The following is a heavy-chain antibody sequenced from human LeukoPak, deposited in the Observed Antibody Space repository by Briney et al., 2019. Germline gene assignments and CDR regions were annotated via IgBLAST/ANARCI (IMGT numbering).Heavy chain of an antibody. D-gene: IGHD2-2*02. CDR3: ARNREYYCSSTSCYTNNLLAYMDV. J-gene: IGHJ6*03. CDR2: INPSGGST. V-gene: IGHV1-46*01. CDR1: GYTFTSYY. Sequence: ASVKVSCKASGYTFTSYYMHWVRQAPGQGLEWMGIINPSGGSTSYAQKFQGRVTMTRDMSTSTVYMELSSLRSEDTAVYYCARNREYYCSSTSCYTNNLLAYMDVWGKGTTVTVSS.